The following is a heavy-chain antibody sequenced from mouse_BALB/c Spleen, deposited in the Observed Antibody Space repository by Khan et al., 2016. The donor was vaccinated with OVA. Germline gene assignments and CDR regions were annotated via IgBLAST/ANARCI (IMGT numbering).Heavy chain of an antibody. CDR1: GYTFTTYW. J-gene: IGHJ2*01. Sequence: VQLQESGAELAKPGASVKMSCKASGYTFTTYWMHWVKQRPGQGLEWIGYINPNSGYNDYTDKLKNRATLSEDKSSSTAYMQLNSLTSEDSAVYYCTRDRIDYWGQGTTLTVSS. CDR3: TRDRIDY. V-gene: IGHV1-7*01. CDR2: INPNSGYN.